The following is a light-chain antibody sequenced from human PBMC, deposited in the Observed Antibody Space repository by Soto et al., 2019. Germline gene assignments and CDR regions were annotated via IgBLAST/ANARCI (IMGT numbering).Light chain of an antibody. CDR2: DAS. CDR1: HSVSNN. V-gene: IGKV3-15*01. CDR3: QQYRDWPET. J-gene: IGKJ1*01. Sequence: EIVMTQSPGTLSVSPGERATLSCRASHSVSNNLAWYQQKVGQSPRLLIYDASTRATGVPGRFSGSGSGTQFTLPISSLLPEDFAVYYCQQYRDWPETFGQGTKVEIK.